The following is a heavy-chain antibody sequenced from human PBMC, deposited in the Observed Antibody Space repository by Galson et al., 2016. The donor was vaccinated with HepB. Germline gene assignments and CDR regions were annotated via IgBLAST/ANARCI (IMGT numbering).Heavy chain of an antibody. CDR3: ARSASDFDDLGRGSWFDP. Sequence: PALVKPTQTLTLTCTFSGFSLSTTTVGVAWIRQPPGKALEWLALIYWDDDKRSSRSLKGRPTITKDPSKNQVVLTITNMDPVDTATYYCARSASDFDDLGRGSWFDPWGQGTLVTVSS. V-gene: IGHV2-5*02. J-gene: IGHJ5*02. CDR1: GFSLSTTTVG. CDR2: IYWDDDK. D-gene: IGHD2-21*02.